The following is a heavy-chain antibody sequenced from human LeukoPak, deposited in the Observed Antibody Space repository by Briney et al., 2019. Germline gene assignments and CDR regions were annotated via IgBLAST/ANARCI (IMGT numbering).Heavy chain of an antibody. V-gene: IGHV1-69*13. Sequence: ASVKVSCKASGGTFSSYAISWVRQAPGQGLEWMGGIIPIFGTANYAQKFQGRVTITAGESTSTAYMELSSLRSEDTAVYYCARATEYQLLWGAYYYYGMDVWGQGTTVTVSS. CDR1: GGTFSSYA. CDR3: ARATEYQLLWGAYYYYGMDV. J-gene: IGHJ6*02. CDR2: IIPIFGTA. D-gene: IGHD2-2*01.